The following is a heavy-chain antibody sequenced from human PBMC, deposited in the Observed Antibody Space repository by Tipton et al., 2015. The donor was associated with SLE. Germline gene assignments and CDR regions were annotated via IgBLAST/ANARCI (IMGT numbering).Heavy chain of an antibody. D-gene: IGHD6-13*01. CDR2: IYYSGST. J-gene: IGHJ3*02. CDR3: ARQLAAAGTVFDI. Sequence: TLSLTCTVSGGPISSHYWSWFRQPPGKGLEWIGYIYYSGSTNYNPSLKSRVTISVDTSKNQFSLKLSSVTAADTAVYYCARQLAAAGTVFDIWGQGTMVTVSS. CDR1: GGPISSHY. V-gene: IGHV4-59*11.